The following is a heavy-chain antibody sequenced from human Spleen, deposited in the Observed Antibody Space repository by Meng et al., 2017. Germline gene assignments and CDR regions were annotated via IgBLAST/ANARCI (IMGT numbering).Heavy chain of an antibody. CDR3: ARERGILVGNNNFDY. CDR1: GGSISSDDYY. Sequence: QVQLQESGPGLVKPSQTLSLTCTVSGGSISSDDYYWSWISQPPGKGLEWIGYIYDSGYTYYNPSLKSRVTISVDTSKNQFSLKLSSVTAADTAVYYCARERGILVGNNNFDYWGQGTLVTVSS. D-gene: IGHD2-21*01. CDR2: IYDSGYT. V-gene: IGHV4-30-4*01. J-gene: IGHJ4*02.